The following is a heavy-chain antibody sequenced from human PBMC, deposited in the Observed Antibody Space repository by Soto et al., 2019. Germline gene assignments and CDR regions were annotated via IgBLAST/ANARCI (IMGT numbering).Heavy chain of an antibody. D-gene: IGHD2-15*01. J-gene: IGHJ4*02. CDR3: ARGQYCSGGTCYSAPDY. V-gene: IGHV3-74*01. CDR1: GFTFSTYW. Sequence: EVHLVESGGGLVQPGGSLRIFCGASGFTFSTYWMYWVRQAPGKGLVWVSRINGDGSKTSYADPVKGRFTISRDNAKNTLYLQMNSLRAEDTALYYCARGQYCSGGTCYSAPDYWGQGTLVTVSS. CDR2: INGDGSKT.